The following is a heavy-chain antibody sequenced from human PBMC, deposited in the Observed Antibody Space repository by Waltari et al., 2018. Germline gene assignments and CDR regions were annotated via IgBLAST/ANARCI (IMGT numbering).Heavy chain of an antibody. D-gene: IGHD5-18*01. V-gene: IGHV4-39*01. CDR3: AEGNANLDTVMN. CDR1: GASISSNGFY. J-gene: IGHJ4*02. CDR2: FYYSGST. Sequence: QLLLQESGPRLVKPSETLSLTCSVSGASISSNGFYWGWIRRTPGKGLEWIVTFYYSGSTYCNPALKSRVTISVDTSKNQFSLTLNSGSAADTSVYYCAEGNANLDTVMNWGQGTLVTVSS.